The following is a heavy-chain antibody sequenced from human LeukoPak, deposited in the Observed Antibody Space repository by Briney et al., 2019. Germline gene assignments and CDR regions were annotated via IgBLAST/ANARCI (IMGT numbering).Heavy chain of an antibody. CDR1: GGSFSGYY. D-gene: IGHD3-22*01. J-gene: IGHJ4*02. Sequence: PSETLSLTCAVYGGSFSGYYWSWIRQPPGKGLEWIGEINHSGSTNYNPSLKSRVTISVDTSKNQFSLKLSSVTAADTAVYCCARGYRKWLLRPHLDYWGQGTLVTVSS. CDR3: ARGYRKWLLRPHLDY. CDR2: INHSGST. V-gene: IGHV4-34*01.